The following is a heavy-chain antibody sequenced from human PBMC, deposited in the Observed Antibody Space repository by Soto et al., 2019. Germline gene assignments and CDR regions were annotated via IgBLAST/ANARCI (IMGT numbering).Heavy chain of an antibody. CDR2: IQSGGPT. CDR3: ATPRNYDILTGLDY. V-gene: IGHV3-53*01. CDR1: GFTVSSKY. J-gene: IGHJ4*02. D-gene: IGHD3-9*01. Sequence: PGGSLRLSCAASGFTVSSKYMSWVRQAPGKGLEWVSLIQSGGPTYYADSVKGRFTISRDNSKNTLYLQMNSLRAEDTAVYFCATPRNYDILTGLDYWGQGTLVTVSS.